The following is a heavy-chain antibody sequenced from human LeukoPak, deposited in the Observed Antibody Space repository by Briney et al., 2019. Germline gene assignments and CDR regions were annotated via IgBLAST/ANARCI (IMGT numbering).Heavy chain of an antibody. V-gene: IGHV4-34*01. D-gene: IGHD3-3*01. Sequence: SETLSLTCAVYGGSFSGYYWSWIRQPPGKGLEWIGEINHSGSTNYNPSLKSRVTMSVDTSKNQFSLKLSSVTAADTAVYYCASARNDFWSGYRLDYYGMDVWGQGTTVTVSS. CDR1: GGSFSGYY. J-gene: IGHJ6*02. CDR3: ASARNDFWSGYRLDYYGMDV. CDR2: INHSGST.